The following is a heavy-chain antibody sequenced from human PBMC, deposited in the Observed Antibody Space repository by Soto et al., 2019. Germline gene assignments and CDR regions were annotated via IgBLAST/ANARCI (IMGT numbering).Heavy chain of an antibody. Sequence: GASVKVSCKASGYTFTSYYMHWVRQAPGQGLEWMGIINPSGGSTSYAQKFQGRVTMTRDTSTSTVYMELSSLRSEDTAVYYCARGGFYYYDQSGIFGWFDPWGQGTLVTVSS. V-gene: IGHV1-46*01. CDR3: ARGGFYYYDQSGIFGWFDP. CDR1: GYTFTSYY. D-gene: IGHD3-22*01. J-gene: IGHJ5*02. CDR2: INPSGGST.